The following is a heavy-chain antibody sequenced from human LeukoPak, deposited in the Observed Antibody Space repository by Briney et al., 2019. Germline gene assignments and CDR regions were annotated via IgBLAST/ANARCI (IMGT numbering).Heavy chain of an antibody. D-gene: IGHD6-19*01. CDR2: ISACNGNT. V-gene: IGHV1-18*01. CDR1: GYTFTSYG. CDR3: ARGAYSSGWYGGFFNY. Sequence: ASVKVSCKASGYTFTSYGISWVRQAPGQGLEWMGWISACNGNTNYAQKLEGRVTMTTDTSTSTAYMELRSLRSDDTAVYYCARGAYSSGWYGGFFNYGGQEPLVTVSS. J-gene: IGHJ4*02.